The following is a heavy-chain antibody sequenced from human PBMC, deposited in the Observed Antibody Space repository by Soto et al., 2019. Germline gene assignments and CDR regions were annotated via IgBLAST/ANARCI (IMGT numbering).Heavy chain of an antibody. Sequence: GGSLRLSCAASGFTFSGYSMHWVRQAPGKGLEWVAVVSHDGRNTHYADSVKGRFTISRDSSKNTVSLEMTSLRAEDTAVYYCAKGGRQWLVTSDFNYWGQGALVTSPQ. CDR1: GFTFSGYS. V-gene: IGHV3-30*18. J-gene: IGHJ4*02. CDR2: VSHDGRNT. D-gene: IGHD6-19*01. CDR3: AKGGRQWLVTSDFNY.